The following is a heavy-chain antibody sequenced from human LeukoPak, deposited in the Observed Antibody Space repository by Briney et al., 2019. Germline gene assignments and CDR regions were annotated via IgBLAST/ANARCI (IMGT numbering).Heavy chain of an antibody. D-gene: IGHD5-24*01. V-gene: IGHV3-30*09. CDR1: GFTFSNYA. CDR3: ARRPVATIKGYFDS. Sequence: ERSLRLSCAASGFTFSNYAIYWVRQAPGKGLEWVSVISTDGNYKYYADSVKGRFAVSRDNSKNMLYLQMNSLRADDTAVYYCARRPVATIKGYFDSWGQGTLVTVSS. J-gene: IGHJ4*02. CDR2: ISTDGNYK.